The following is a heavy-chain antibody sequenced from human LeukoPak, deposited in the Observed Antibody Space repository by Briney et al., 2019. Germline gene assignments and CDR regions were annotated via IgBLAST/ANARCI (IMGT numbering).Heavy chain of an antibody. CDR2: IKQDGSEK. CDR1: GFTFSSYW. V-gene: IGHV3-7*01. Sequence: GSLRLSCAASGFTFSSYWMSWVRQAPGKGLEWVANIKQDGSEKYYVDSVKGRFTISRDNAKNSLYLQMNSLRAEDTAVYYCARDSVDGYFDAFDIWGQGTMVTVSS. CDR3: ARDSVDGYFDAFDI. D-gene: IGHD5-24*01. J-gene: IGHJ3*02.